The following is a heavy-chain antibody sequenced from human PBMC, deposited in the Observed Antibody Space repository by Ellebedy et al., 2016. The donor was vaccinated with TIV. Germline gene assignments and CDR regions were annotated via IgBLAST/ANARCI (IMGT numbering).Heavy chain of an antibody. Sequence: SVKVSXXASGGTFSSYAISWVRQAPGQGLEWMGGIIPIFGTANYAQKFQGRVTITADESTSTAYMELSSLRSEDTAVYYCAKRIEYDFWSGPSHAFDIWGQGTMVTVSS. CDR3: AKRIEYDFWSGPSHAFDI. V-gene: IGHV1-69*13. D-gene: IGHD3-3*01. CDR1: GGTFSSYA. CDR2: IIPIFGTA. J-gene: IGHJ3*02.